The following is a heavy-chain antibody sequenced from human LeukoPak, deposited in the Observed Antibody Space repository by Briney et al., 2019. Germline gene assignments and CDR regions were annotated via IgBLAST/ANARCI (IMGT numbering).Heavy chain of an antibody. J-gene: IGHJ4*02. CDR3: VRGGSNFDF. CDR1: GFTFGTFW. D-gene: IGHD6-13*01. V-gene: IGHV3-7*04. CDR2: IKEDGSEK. Sequence: GGSLRLSCAPSGFTFGTFWMSWVRQAPGKGLEWVANIKEDGSEKYYVDSVKGRFTIARDNAKNSLYLQMNSLKAEDTAVYYCVRGGSNFDFWGQGTLVTVSS.